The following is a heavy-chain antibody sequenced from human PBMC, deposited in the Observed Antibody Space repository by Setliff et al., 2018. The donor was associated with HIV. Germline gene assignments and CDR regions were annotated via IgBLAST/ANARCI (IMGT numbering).Heavy chain of an antibody. D-gene: IGHD1-1*01. Sequence: AASVKVSCKASGGIFSRFAFSWVRQAPGQGLEWMGGIIPIFGTPNYAQKFQGRVTITTDESTNTVYMELYSLTSEDTAIYYCASSAGAVPTTAPYGDYYYYFYMDVWGKGTTVTVSS. CDR3: ASSAGAVPTTAPYGDYYYYFYMDV. CDR1: GGIFSRFA. V-gene: IGHV1-69*05. CDR2: IIPIFGTP. J-gene: IGHJ6*03.